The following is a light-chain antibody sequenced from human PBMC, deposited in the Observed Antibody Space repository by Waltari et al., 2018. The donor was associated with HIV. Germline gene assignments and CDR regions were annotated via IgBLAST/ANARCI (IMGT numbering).Light chain of an antibody. CDR2: SLS. V-gene: IGKV1-39*01. CDR3: QQSFSGPIT. J-gene: IGKJ5*01. Sequence: DIQMSHSPSSLSASVGDRVTITCRASQTIGRSLNWYQQKPGKAPKVVIHSLSTLQSGVPSRFSGNGSGTDFTLTISGLHLEDFATYFCQQSFSGPITFGQGTRLEI. CDR1: QTIGRS.